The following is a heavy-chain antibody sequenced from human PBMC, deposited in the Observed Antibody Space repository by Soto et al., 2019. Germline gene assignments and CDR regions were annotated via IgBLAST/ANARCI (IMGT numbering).Heavy chain of an antibody. J-gene: IGHJ4*02. D-gene: IGHD3-16*01. CDR2: VYYTGRT. CDR1: GGSFNSGSYY. V-gene: IGHV4-61*01. CDR3: ARDYDYFDH. Sequence: PSETLSLTCTVSGGSFNSGSYYWSWIRQSPGKGLEWIGYVYYTGRTSYNPSLKSRVTIFADTSKNQFSLMLTSVTAADTAVYYCARDYDYFDHWGQGIRVTVSS.